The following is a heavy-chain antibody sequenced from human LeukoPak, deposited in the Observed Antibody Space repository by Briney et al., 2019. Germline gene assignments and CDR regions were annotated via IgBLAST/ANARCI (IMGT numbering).Heavy chain of an antibody. V-gene: IGHV1-2*06. D-gene: IGHD4-17*01. CDR1: GYTFTGYY. J-gene: IGHJ4*02. CDR2: INPNSGGT. Sequence: ASVKVSCKASGYTFTGYYMHWVRQAPGQGLEWMGRINPNSGGTNYAQKFQGRVTMTRDTSTSTVYMELSSLRSEDTAVYYCASQKDYGDYYFGYWGQGTLVTVSS. CDR3: ASQKDYGDYYFGY.